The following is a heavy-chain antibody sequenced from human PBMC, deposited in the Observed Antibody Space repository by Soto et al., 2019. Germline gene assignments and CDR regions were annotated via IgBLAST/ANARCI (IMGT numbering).Heavy chain of an antibody. CDR1: GGSISSGGYY. J-gene: IGHJ4*02. Sequence: QVQLQESGPGLVKPSQTLSLTCTVSGGSISSGGYYWSWIRQHPGKGLEWIGYIYYSGSTYYNPSLKSRVTISVDTYKNHFSLKLSSVTAADTAVYYCARGDRDGYNPYYFDYWGQGTLVTVSS. V-gene: IGHV4-31*03. CDR3: ARGDRDGYNPYYFDY. D-gene: IGHD5-12*01. CDR2: IYYSGST.